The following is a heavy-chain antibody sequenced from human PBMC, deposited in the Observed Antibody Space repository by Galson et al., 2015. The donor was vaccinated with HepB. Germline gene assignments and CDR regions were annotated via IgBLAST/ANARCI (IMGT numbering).Heavy chain of an antibody. CDR1: GGTFSSYA. CDR3: ARDRSGGDYDILTGYYEDAFDI. V-gene: IGHV1-69*13. J-gene: IGHJ3*02. CDR2: IIPIFGTA. D-gene: IGHD3-9*01. Sequence: SVKVSCKASGGTFSSYAISWVRQAPGQGLEWMGGIIPIFGTANYAQKFQGRVTITADESTSTAYMELSSLRSEDTAVYYCARDRSGGDYDILTGYYEDAFDIWGQGTMVTVSS.